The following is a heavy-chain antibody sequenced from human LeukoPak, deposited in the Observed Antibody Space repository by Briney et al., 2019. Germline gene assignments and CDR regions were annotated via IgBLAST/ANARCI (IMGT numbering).Heavy chain of an antibody. CDR3: ARGYCTSTSCPWSFNY. J-gene: IGHJ4*02. CDR1: GFTFISTY. V-gene: IGHV3-53*01. Sequence: PGGSLRLSCAASGFTFISTYMAWVRQAPGKGLEWVSIIYSSTITYYSDSVKGRVTLSRDNSKTTLFLQMNSLRAEDTAVYFCARGYCTSTSCPWSFNYWGQGTLVTVSS. CDR2: IYSSTIT. D-gene: IGHD2-2*01.